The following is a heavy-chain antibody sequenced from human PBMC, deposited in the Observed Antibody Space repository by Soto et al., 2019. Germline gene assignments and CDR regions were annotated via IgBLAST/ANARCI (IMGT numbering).Heavy chain of an antibody. J-gene: IGHJ6*02. V-gene: IGHV3-23*01. Sequence: PGGSLRLSCAASGSTFSTYAMSWVRQAPGKGLEWVSTISGSGTITHYADSVKGRFTISRDNSKNTLYLQMNSLRADDTAVYYCAASAPPITYGMDVWGQGTTVT. CDR3: AASAPPITYGMDV. D-gene: IGHD3-10*01. CDR2: ISGSGTIT. CDR1: GSTFSTYA.